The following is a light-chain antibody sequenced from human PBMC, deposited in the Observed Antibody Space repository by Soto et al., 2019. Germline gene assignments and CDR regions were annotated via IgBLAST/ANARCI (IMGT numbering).Light chain of an antibody. CDR1: QSVSSSY. CDR2: GAS. J-gene: IGKJ1*01. CDR3: QQYGSSGT. V-gene: IGKV3-20*01. Sequence: SGFIQAPSTLSLSPGERATLSRRASQSVSSSYLAWYQQKPGQAPRLLIYGASNRATGIPDRFSGSGSGTDFTLTISRLEPEDFAVYYCQQYGSSGTFGQGTKVDIK.